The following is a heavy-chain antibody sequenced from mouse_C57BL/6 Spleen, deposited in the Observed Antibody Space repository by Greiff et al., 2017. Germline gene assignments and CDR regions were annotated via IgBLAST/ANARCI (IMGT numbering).Heavy chain of an antibody. CDR3: ARGRGRQLRLRYAMDY. CDR2: IYPGDGDT. CDR1: GYAFSSSW. V-gene: IGHV1-82*01. D-gene: IGHD3-2*02. J-gene: IGHJ4*01. Sequence: VKLQQSGPELVKPGASVKISCKASGYAFSSSWMNWVKQRPGKGLEWIGRIYPGDGDTNYNGKFKGKATLTADKSSSTAYMQLSSLTSEDSAVYFCARGRGRQLRLRYAMDYWGQGTSVTVSS.